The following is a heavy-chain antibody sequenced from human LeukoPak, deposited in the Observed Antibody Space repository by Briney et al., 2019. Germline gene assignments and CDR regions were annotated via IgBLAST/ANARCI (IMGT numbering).Heavy chain of an antibody. D-gene: IGHD2-21*01. CDR3: ARRVMAAVGWFDP. CDR1: GYIFTSYW. Sequence: GESLQISCQGSGYIFTSYWIGWVRPVPGKGLEWMGIIYPGDSDTRYSPSFQGQVTISADKSISTAYLQWSSLKASDTAMYYCARRVMAAVGWFDPWGQGTLVTVSS. CDR2: IYPGDSDT. J-gene: IGHJ5*02. V-gene: IGHV5-51*01.